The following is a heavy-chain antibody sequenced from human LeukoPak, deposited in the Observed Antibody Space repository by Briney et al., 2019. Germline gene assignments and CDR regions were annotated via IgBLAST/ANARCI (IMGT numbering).Heavy chain of an antibody. CDR3: ARSITMIVVVFDAFDI. V-gene: IGHV3-7*01. CDR1: GFTFTSYW. D-gene: IGHD3-22*01. CDR2: IKEDGSEK. J-gene: IGHJ3*02. Sequence: GGSLRLSCAASGFTFTSYWMSWVRQAPGKGLEWVANIKEDGSEKYYVDSVKGRFTISRDNAKNSVSLQMNSLRAEDTAVYYCARSITMIVVVFDAFDIWGQGTMVTVSS.